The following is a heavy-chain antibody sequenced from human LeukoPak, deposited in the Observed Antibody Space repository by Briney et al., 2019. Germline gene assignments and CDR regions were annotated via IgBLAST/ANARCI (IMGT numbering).Heavy chain of an antibody. CDR3: AGNSYGSGSEVDY. D-gene: IGHD3-10*01. J-gene: IGHJ4*02. V-gene: IGHV4-59*01. CDR2: IYYSGST. Sequence: SETLSLTCTVSGGSISSYYWSWIRQPPGKGLEWIGYIYYSGSTNYNPSLKSRVTISVDTSKNQFSLKLSSVTAADAAVYYCAGNSYGSGSEVDYWGQGTLVAVSS. CDR1: GGSISSYY.